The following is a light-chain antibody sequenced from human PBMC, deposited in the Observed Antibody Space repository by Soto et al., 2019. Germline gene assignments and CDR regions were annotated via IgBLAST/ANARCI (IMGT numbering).Light chain of an antibody. J-gene: IGLJ1*01. Sequence: QSALTQPASVSGSPGQSIAISCTGTSGDIGTYNFVSWYQQHPGKAPKLMISEVNKRPSGVSDRFSGSKSGDTASLTISGLRTEDEADYYCCSFAGSGTGVFGTGTKLTVL. V-gene: IGLV2-23*02. CDR3: CSFAGSGTGV. CDR2: EVN. CDR1: SGDIGTYNF.